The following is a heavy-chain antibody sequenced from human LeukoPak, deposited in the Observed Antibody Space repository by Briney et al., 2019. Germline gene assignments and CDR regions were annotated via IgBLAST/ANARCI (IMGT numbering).Heavy chain of an antibody. D-gene: IGHD3-9*01. Sequence: ASVKVSCKASGYTFTGYYMHWVRQAPGQGLEWMGWINPNSGGTNYAQKFQGRVTMTRDTSISTAYMELSRLRSDDTAVYYCARATIPDVLRYFDWLEAPDAFDIWGQGTLVTVSS. CDR3: ARATIPDVLRYFDWLEAPDAFDI. V-gene: IGHV1-2*02. CDR1: GYTFTGYY. CDR2: INPNSGGT. J-gene: IGHJ3*02.